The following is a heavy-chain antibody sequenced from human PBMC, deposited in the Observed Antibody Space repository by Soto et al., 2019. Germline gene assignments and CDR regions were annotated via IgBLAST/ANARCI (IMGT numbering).Heavy chain of an antibody. CDR2: IYYSGST. Sequence: SETLSLTCTVSGGSVSSGSYYWSWIRQPPGKGLEWIGYIYYSGSTNYNPSLKSRVTISVDTSKNQFSLKLSSVTAADTAVYYCARARDRYSNYGMDVWGQGTTVTVSS. V-gene: IGHV4-61*01. D-gene: IGHD4-4*01. CDR3: ARARDRYSNYGMDV. CDR1: GGSVSSGSYY. J-gene: IGHJ6*02.